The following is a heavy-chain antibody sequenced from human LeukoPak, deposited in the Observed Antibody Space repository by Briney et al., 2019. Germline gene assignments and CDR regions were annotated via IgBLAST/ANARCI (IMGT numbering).Heavy chain of an antibody. CDR1: GFTFSSYS. Sequence: GGSLRLSCAASGFTFSSYSMNWVRQAPGKGLEWVSSISSSSSYIYYADSVKGRFTISRDNAKNTLYLQMNSLRAEDTAVYYCGRGGLVGAIDVWGNGTTVTVSS. D-gene: IGHD1-26*01. J-gene: IGHJ6*04. V-gene: IGHV3-21*01. CDR2: ISSSSSYI. CDR3: GRGGLVGAIDV.